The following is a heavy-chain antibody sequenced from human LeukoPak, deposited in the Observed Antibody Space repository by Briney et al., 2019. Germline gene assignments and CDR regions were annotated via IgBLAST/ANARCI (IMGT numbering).Heavy chain of an antibody. CDR3: ARHTRASQYYFDY. CDR1: GFTFSSHS. V-gene: IGHV3-48*01. D-gene: IGHD3-3*01. Sequence: GGSLRLSCAASGFTFSSHSMSWVRQAPGRGLEWVSFISDDTYNIYYADSVRGRFTVSRDNAKDSLYLQMSSLRAEDTAVYYCARHTRASQYYFDYWGQGTLVTVSS. CDR2: ISDDTYNI. J-gene: IGHJ4*02.